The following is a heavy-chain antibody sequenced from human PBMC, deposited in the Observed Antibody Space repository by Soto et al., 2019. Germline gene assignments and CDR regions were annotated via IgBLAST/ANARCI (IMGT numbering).Heavy chain of an antibody. CDR3: VRDYLLTGFDT. CDR1: NGSISTYY. V-gene: IGHV4-59*01. J-gene: IGHJ5*02. CDR2: VYYSGST. Sequence: QVQLPESGPRLIQPSETLSLTCSVSNGSISTYYWTWVRQPPGKGLEWIGYVYYSGSTNYNPSLKSRVAMSVDTAMNQFSLELKSVTAADTATYYCVRDYLLTGFDTWGQGTLVTVSA. D-gene: IGHD3-9*01.